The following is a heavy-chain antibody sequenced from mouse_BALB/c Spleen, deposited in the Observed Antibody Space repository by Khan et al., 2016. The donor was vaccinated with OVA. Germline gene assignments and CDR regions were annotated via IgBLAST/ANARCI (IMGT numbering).Heavy chain of an antibody. D-gene: IGHD4-1*01. CDR3: ARGELGGDAMDY. V-gene: IGHV9-3-1*01. Sequence: QIQLVQSGPELKKPGETVKISCKASGYTFTNYGMNWVKQAPGKGLKWMGWINTYTGEPTYADDFKGRFAFSLETSASTAYLQINNLKNEDTATXYCARGELGGDAMDYWGQGTSVTVSS. J-gene: IGHJ4*01. CDR2: INTYTGEP. CDR1: GYTFTNYG.